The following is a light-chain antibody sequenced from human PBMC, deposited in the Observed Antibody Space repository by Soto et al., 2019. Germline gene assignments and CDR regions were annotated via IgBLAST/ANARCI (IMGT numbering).Light chain of an antibody. V-gene: IGKV3-20*01. J-gene: IGKJ3*01. CDR1: QSVSNNY. CDR2: GAS. CDR3: QQSSAAPFT. Sequence: EIVLTQSPGTLSLSPGERATLSCRASQSVSNNYLAWYQQKPGQAPRLLIYGASNRATGIPDRFSGSGSGTDFTLTISRLEPEDFATYYCQQSSAAPFTFGPGTKVDI.